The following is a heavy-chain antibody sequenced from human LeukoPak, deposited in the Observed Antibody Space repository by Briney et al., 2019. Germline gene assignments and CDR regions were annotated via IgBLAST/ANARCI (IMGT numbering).Heavy chain of an antibody. CDR3: AREIYCSASSCTGGVFDI. CDR1: GFTVSSNY. CDR2: IYSGGST. V-gene: IGHV3-53*01. Sequence: GGSLRLSCAASGFTVSSNYMSWVRQAPGKGLEWVPVIYSGGSTYYADSVKGRFTISRDNSKNALYLQMNSLRVEDTAVYYCAREIYCSASSCTGGVFDIWGQGTMVTVSS. D-gene: IGHD2-15*01. J-gene: IGHJ3*02.